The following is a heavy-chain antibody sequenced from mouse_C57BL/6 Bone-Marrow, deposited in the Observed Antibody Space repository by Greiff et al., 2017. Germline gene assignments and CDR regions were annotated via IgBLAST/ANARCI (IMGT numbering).Heavy chain of an antibody. V-gene: IGHV1-15*01. D-gene: IGHD1-1*01. J-gene: IGHJ2*01. Sequence: VKVVESGAELVRPGASVTLSCKASGYTFTDYEMHWVKQTPVHGLEWIGAIDPETGGTAYNQKFKGKAILTADKSSSTAYMELRSLTSEDSAVYYCTRGITTVVAGDYWGQGPTLTVSS. CDR3: TRGITTVVAGDY. CDR2: IDPETGGT. CDR1: GYTFTDYE.